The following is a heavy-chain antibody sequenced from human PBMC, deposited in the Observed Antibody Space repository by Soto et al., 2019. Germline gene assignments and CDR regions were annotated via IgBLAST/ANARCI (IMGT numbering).Heavy chain of an antibody. J-gene: IGHJ4*02. Sequence: EVQLVESGGGVVRPGGSLRLSCAASGFTFEDYGMSWVRQAPVKGLEWVSGIDRNGGSTGYADSVKGRFTISRDNAKNSLYLQMNSLRAEDTALYYCAREGCSGGSCYSYWGQGTLVTVSS. CDR3: AREGCSGGSCYSY. CDR1: GFTFEDYG. D-gene: IGHD2-15*01. CDR2: IDRNGGST. V-gene: IGHV3-20*04.